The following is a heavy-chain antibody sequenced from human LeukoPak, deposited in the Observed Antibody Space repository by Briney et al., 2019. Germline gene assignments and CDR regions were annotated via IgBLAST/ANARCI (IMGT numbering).Heavy chain of an antibody. CDR3: AREKGSYYGSGSYYGWFDP. V-gene: IGHV3-74*01. CDR2: INSDGSST. Sequence: GGSLRLSCAASGFTFSSYWMHWVRQAPGKGLVWVSRINSDGSSTSYADSVKGRFTISRDNAKNTLYLQMNSLRAEDTAVYYCAREKGSYYGSGSYYGWFDPWGQGTLVTISS. CDR1: GFTFSSYW. D-gene: IGHD3-10*01. J-gene: IGHJ5*02.